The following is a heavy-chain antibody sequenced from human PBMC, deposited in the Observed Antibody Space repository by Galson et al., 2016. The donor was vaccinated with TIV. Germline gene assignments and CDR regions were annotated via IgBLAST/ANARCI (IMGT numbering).Heavy chain of an antibody. CDR3: ARGTPGAAGGLGF. CDR2: IDWDDDK. CDR1: GFSLSTSGMS. V-gene: IGHV2-70*11. J-gene: IGHJ4*02. D-gene: IGHD6-13*01. Sequence: PALVKPTQTLTVTCTFSGFSLSTSGMSVTWIRQPPGKALEWLARIDWDDDKYYSTSLKTRLTISKDTSKNQVVLTMTNMDSVDTATYYCARGTPGAAGGLGFWGQGTLVTVSS.